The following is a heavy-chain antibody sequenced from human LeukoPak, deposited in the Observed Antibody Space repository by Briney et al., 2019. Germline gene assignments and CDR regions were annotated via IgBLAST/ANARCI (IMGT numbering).Heavy chain of an antibody. V-gene: IGHV4-38-2*02. Sequence: PSETLSLTCTVSGYSISSGYYWGWIRQPPGKGLEWIGSIYHSGSTYYNPSLKSRVTISVDTSKNQFSLKLSSVTAADTAVYYCARDPDLSFDYWGQGTLVTVSS. CDR1: GYSISSGYY. J-gene: IGHJ4*02. CDR2: IYHSGST. CDR3: ARDPDLSFDY.